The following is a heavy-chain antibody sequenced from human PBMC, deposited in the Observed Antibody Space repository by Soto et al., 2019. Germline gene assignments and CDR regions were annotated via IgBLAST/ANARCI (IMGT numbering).Heavy chain of an antibody. CDR2: IYHSGST. D-gene: IGHD3-3*01. CDR3: ARGSSIFGNWFDP. CDR1: GGSISSGGYS. J-gene: IGHJ5*02. Sequence: PSETLVLTCAVSGGSISSGGYSWSWIRQPPGKGLEWIGYIYHSGSTYYNPSLKSRVTISVDRSKNQFSLKLSSVTAADTAVYYCARGSSIFGNWFDPWGQGTLVTVSS. V-gene: IGHV4-30-2*01.